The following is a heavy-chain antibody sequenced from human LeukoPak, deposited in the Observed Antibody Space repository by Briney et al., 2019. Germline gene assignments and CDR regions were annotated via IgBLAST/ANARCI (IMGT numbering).Heavy chain of an antibody. J-gene: IGHJ4*02. Sequence: AGRSLRLSCAASGFTFSTYVMHWVRQAPGKGLEWVSVIAHDGGNKYYAESVKGRFTISRDNSKNTLYLQMNSLRAEDTAVYYCARGLRDSSGWFFDYWGQGTLVTVSS. CDR2: IAHDGGNK. D-gene: IGHD6-19*01. CDR1: GFTFSTYV. CDR3: ARGLRDSSGWFFDY. V-gene: IGHV3-30*03.